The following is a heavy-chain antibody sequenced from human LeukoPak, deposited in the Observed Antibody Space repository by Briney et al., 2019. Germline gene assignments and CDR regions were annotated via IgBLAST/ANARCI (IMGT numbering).Heavy chain of an antibody. CDR3: ARDRTGQQLISRKEYYYMDV. Sequence: GGSLRLSCAASGLTVSSNYMSWVRQAPGKGLEWVSIIYSGGSTYYADSVKGRFTISRDNSKNTLYLQMNSLRAEDTAVYYCARDRTGQQLISRKEYYYMDVWGKGTTVTISS. J-gene: IGHJ6*03. CDR2: IYSGGST. V-gene: IGHV3-66*01. CDR1: GLTVSSNY. D-gene: IGHD4-11*01.